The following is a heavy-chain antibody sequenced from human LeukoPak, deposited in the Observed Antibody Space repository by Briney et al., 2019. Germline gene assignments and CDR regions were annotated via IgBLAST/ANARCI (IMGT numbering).Heavy chain of an antibody. CDR2: IYPGDSDT. D-gene: IGHD4-23*01. Sequence: GESLKISCRGSGYSFTSYWIGWVRQMPGKGLEWMGIIYPGDSDTRYSPSFQCQVTISADKSISTAYLQWSSLMSSDTAMYYCARQVTIYYFDYWGQGTLVTVSS. V-gene: IGHV5-51*01. CDR3: ARQVTIYYFDY. CDR1: GYSFTSYW. J-gene: IGHJ4*02.